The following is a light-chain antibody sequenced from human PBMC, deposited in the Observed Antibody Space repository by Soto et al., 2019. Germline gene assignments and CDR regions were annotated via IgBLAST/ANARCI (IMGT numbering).Light chain of an antibody. CDR1: QSLAHSDGNTY. J-gene: IGKJ1*01. CDR2: QVS. Sequence: DVVMTQSPLSLPVTLGQPASISCRSSQSLAHSDGNTYLSWFQQRPGQSPRRLIYQVSNRDSGVPVRFSGSGSGTDFTLKISRMEAEDVGVYYCMQGTHWPWTFGQGTKVEIK. CDR3: MQGTHWPWT. V-gene: IGKV2-30*02.